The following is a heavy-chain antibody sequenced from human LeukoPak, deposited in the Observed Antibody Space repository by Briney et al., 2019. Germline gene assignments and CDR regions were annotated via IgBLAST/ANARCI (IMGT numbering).Heavy chain of an antibody. V-gene: IGHV4-4*02. CDR3: ARPVRYYMDV. CDR1: GGSIISYTNW. Sequence: SGTLSLTCAVSGGSIISYTNWWSWVRQPPGKGLEWIGEIYHSGSTNYNPSLESRVTISVDKSKNQFSLKLISVTAADTAVYYCARPVRYYMDVWGQGTLVTVSS. D-gene: IGHD3-22*01. J-gene: IGHJ4*02. CDR2: IYHSGST.